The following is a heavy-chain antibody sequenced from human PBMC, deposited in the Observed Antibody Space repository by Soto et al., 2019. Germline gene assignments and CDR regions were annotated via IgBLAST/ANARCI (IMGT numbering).Heavy chain of an antibody. CDR1: GGSFSGYY. CDR3: ARVQWFGMDGRY. CDR2: INNSGST. J-gene: IGHJ4*02. V-gene: IGHV4-34*02. D-gene: IGHD3-10*01. Sequence: QVQLQQWGAGLLKPSETLSLTCAVYGGSFSGYYWSWIRQPPGKGLEWIGEINNSGSTIYNPALASRVTISVDTSNNQFSLKLSSVTAADTAVYYWARVQWFGMDGRYWGQGTLVTVS.